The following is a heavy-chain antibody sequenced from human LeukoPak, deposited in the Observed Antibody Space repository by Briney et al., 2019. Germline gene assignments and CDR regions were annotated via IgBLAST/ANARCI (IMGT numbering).Heavy chain of an antibody. V-gene: IGHV1-18*01. D-gene: IGHD3-16*01. CDR3: ARMGPYDYAWGSYVFRDAFDI. CDR2: ISAYNGNT. J-gene: IGHJ3*02. CDR1: GYTFTSYG. Sequence: GASVKVSCKASGYTFTSYGISWVRQAPGQGLEWMGWISAYNGNTNYAQKLQGRVTMTTDTSTSTAYMELRSLRSDDTAVYYCARMGPYDYAWGSYVFRDAFDIWGQGTMVTVSS.